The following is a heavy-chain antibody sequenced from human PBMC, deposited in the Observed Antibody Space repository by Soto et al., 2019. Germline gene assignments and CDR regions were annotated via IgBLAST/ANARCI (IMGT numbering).Heavy chain of an antibody. V-gene: IGHV1-2*02. CDR1: GYTFTEYI. CDR2: INPNGGGT. Sequence: QVHLVQSGTEVKKPGASVKVSCKASGYTFTEYILQWVRQAPGQGLEWMGGINPNGGGTEFAQKFQDRITLTMDKSTTTVFMELNRLKSDDTAIYFCARARSRQSDGANWGLGTLVSVSS. CDR3: ARARSRQSDGAN. J-gene: IGHJ4*01. D-gene: IGHD2-21*01.